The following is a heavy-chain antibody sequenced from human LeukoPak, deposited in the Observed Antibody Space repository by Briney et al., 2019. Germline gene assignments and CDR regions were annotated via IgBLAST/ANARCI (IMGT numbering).Heavy chain of an antibody. CDR3: AKDSNYDSSGYHEYFQQ. Sequence: GGSLRLSCAASGFTFSSYAMSWVRQAPGKGLEWVSAISGSGGSTYYADFVKGRFTISRDNSKNTLHLQMNGLRADDTAVYYCAKDSNYDSSGYHEYFQQWGQGTLVTVSS. J-gene: IGHJ1*01. D-gene: IGHD3-22*01. V-gene: IGHV3-23*01. CDR2: ISGSGGST. CDR1: GFTFSSYA.